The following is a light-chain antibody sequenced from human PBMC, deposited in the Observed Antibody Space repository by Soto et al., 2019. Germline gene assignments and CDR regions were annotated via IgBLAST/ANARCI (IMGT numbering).Light chain of an antibody. J-gene: IGKJ1*01. Sequence: EIVLTQSPATLSLFPGERTTLSCRASQNIYNHLAWYQQKPGQAPRLLIYDAASRATGVPARFSGSGSGTDFILTINSLEPEDFAVYYCQQRSVWPLTFGQGTEVE. V-gene: IGKV3-11*01. CDR2: DAA. CDR3: QQRSVWPLT. CDR1: QNIYNH.